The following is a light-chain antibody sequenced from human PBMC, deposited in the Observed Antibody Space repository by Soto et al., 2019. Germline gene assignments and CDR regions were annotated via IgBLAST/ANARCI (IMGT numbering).Light chain of an antibody. Sequence: ILLTPSPSSLSASVGDRVTITCRASESLRGSLAWYQQNAGKAPKLLLYAASSLQSGVPSRFSGSGSGTDFTLTISSLQPEDFATYYCQQVDSHPLTFGGGTKVEIK. J-gene: IGKJ4*01. CDR1: ESLRGS. V-gene: IGKV1-9*01. CDR2: AAS. CDR3: QQVDSHPLT.